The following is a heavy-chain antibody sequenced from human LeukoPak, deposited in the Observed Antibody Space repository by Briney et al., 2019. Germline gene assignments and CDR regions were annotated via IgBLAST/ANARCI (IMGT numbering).Heavy chain of an antibody. CDR2: IIPIFGTA. D-gene: IGHD3-3*01. Sequence: ASVKVSCKASGGTFSSYAISWVRQAPGQGLEWMGGIIPIFGTANYAQKFQSRVTITADESTSTAYMELSSLRSEDTAVYYCAVLRGPTIFPYYYYMDVWGKGTTVTVSS. J-gene: IGHJ6*03. CDR1: GGTFSSYA. CDR3: AVLRGPTIFPYYYYMDV. V-gene: IGHV1-69*01.